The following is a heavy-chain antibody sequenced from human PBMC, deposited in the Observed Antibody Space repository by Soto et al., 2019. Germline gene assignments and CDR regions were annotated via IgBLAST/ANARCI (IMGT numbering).Heavy chain of an antibody. V-gene: IGHV1-69*13. CDR3: ASRGVDYYDSRRSGFDP. D-gene: IGHD3-22*01. CDR1: GGTFSSYA. J-gene: IGHJ5*02. Sequence: SRKGCCKASGGTFSSYAISWVRQAPGQGLEWMGGIIPIFGTANYAQKFQGRVTITADESTSTAYMELSSLRSEDTAVYYCASRGVDYYDSRRSGFDPWGDVPPFPVSP. CDR2: IIPIFGTA.